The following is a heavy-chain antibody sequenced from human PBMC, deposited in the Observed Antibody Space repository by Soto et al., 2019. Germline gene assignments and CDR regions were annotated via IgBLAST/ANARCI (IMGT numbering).Heavy chain of an antibody. CDR2: ISRDGSHK. CDR1: GFSFRNYA. V-gene: IGHV3-30*04. D-gene: IGHD1-26*01. Sequence: GGSLRLSCAASGFSFRNYAIHWVRQAPGKGLEWVAVISRDGSHKYYLDSVKGRFTISRDNSKDTVNLLMNSLRDDDSAMYYCARSRNSAVADSFDFWGQGTLVTVSS. CDR3: ARSRNSAVADSFDF. J-gene: IGHJ4*02.